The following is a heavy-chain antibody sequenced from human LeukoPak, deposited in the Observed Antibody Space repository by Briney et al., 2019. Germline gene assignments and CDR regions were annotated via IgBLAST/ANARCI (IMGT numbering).Heavy chain of an antibody. CDR1: GYTFTGYY. CDR2: INPNSGGT. CDR3: ARDSVTIFAFDP. D-gene: IGHD3-3*01. V-gene: IGHV1-2*02. J-gene: IGHJ5*02. Sequence: ASVKVSCKASGYTFTGYYMHWVRQAPGQGLEWMGWINPNSGGTNYAQKFQGRVTMTRDTSISTAYMELSRLRSDDTAVYYCARDSVTIFAFDPWGQGTLVTVSS.